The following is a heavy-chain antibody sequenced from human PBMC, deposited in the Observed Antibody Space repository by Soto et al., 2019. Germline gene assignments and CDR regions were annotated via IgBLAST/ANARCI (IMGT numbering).Heavy chain of an antibody. CDR1: GGSISSGGYY. CDR2: IYYSGST. D-gene: IGHD2-2*01. V-gene: IGHV4-31*03. CDR3: ARDVLGYCSSTSCSNTAGIDV. J-gene: IGHJ6*02. Sequence: SETLSLTCTVSGGSISSGGYYWSWIRQHPGRGLEWIGYIYYSGSTYYNPSLKSRVTISVDTSKNQFSLKLSSVTAADTAVYYCARDVLGYCSSTSCSNTAGIDVWGQGTTVTVSS.